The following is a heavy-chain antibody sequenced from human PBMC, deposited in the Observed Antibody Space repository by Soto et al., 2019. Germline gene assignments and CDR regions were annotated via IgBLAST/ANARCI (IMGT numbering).Heavy chain of an antibody. J-gene: IGHJ3*02. V-gene: IGHV3-23*01. CDR1: GFXXSXXX. D-gene: IGHD6-19*01. Sequence: GGSLRLSXAASGFXXSXXXXXXXXXXXXXGLEWVSAISGSGGSTYYADSVKGRFTISRDNSKNTLYLQMNSLRTEDTAVYYCAKSGLYSSGWYGAFDIWGQGTTVTVSS. CDR3: AKSGLYSSGWYGAFDI. CDR2: ISGSGGST.